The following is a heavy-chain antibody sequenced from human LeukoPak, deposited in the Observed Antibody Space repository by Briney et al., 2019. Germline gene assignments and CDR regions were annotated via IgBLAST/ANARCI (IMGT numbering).Heavy chain of an antibody. CDR2: INHSGST. V-gene: IGHV4-34*01. Sequence: SETLSLTCAVYGGSFSGYYWSWIRQPPGKGLEWIGEINHSGSTNYNPSLKSRVTISVDTSKNQFSLKLSSVTAADTAVYYCARDPYYGSGSYYGPYYYYGMDVWGKGTTVTVSS. CDR1: GGSFSGYY. D-gene: IGHD3-10*01. CDR3: ARDPYYGSGSYYGPYYYYGMDV. J-gene: IGHJ6*04.